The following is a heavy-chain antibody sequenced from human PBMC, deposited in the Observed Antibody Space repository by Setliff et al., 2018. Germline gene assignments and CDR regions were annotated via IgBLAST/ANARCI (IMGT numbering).Heavy chain of an antibody. CDR3: ARVSQYSSGWYYYYYYGMDV. CDR2: INHSGST. CDR1: GGSFTDHF. J-gene: IGHJ6*02. Sequence: SETLSLTCAVYGGSFTDHFWSWIRQPPGKGLEWIGEINHSGSTNYNPSLKSRVSISVDASKNQFSLKLTSVTAADTAVYYCARVSQYSSGWYYYYYYGMDVWGQGTTVTVSS. V-gene: IGHV4-34*01. D-gene: IGHD6-19*01.